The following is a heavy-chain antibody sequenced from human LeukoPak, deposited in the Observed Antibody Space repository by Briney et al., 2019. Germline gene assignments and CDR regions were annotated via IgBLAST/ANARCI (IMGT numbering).Heavy chain of an antibody. D-gene: IGHD3-10*01. CDR1: EFTFSSSG. CDR2: ISHDGSIT. Sequence: GRSLRLSCVVSEFTFSSSGMHWVRQAAGKGLEWVAVISHDGSITYYAGSVKGRFTISRDNSKNTLDLQMNSLRAEDTAVYYCLRDDPDYGSGDDAFDVWGQGTVVTVSS. CDR3: LRDDPDYGSGDDAFDV. V-gene: IGHV3-30*03. J-gene: IGHJ3*01.